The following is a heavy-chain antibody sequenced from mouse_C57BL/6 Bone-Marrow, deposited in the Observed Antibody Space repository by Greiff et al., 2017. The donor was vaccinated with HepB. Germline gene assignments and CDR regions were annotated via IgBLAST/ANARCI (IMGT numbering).Heavy chain of an antibody. D-gene: IGHD1-1*01. V-gene: IGHV1-76*01. CDR1: GYTFTDYY. CDR2: IYPGSGNT. CDR3: ASLYYYGSRGGAMDY. J-gene: IGHJ4*01. Sequence: VQLQQSGAELVRPGAPVKLSCKASGYTFTDYYINWVKQRPGQGLEWIARIYPGSGNTYYNEKFKGKATLTAEKSSSTAYMQLSSLTSEDSAVYFCASLYYYGSRGGAMDYWGQGTSVTVSS.